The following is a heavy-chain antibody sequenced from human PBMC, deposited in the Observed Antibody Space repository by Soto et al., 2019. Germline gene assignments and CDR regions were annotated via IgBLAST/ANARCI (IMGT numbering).Heavy chain of an antibody. Sequence: QLQLQESGPGLVKPSETLSLTCTVSGGSISSSSYYWGWIRQPPGKGLEWIGSIYYSGSTYYNPSLKSRVTISVDTSKNQFSLKLSSVTAADTAVYYCARHGRGYPRPYYFDYWGQGTLVTVSS. CDR3: ARHGRGYPRPYYFDY. D-gene: IGHD1-1*01. CDR2: IYYSGST. V-gene: IGHV4-39*01. J-gene: IGHJ4*02. CDR1: GGSISSSSYY.